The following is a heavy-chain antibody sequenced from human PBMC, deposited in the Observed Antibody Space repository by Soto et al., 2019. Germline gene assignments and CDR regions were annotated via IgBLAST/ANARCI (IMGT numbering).Heavy chain of an antibody. V-gene: IGHV1-18*01. Sequence: QVQLVQSGAEVKKPGASVKVSCKASGYTFTNYAISWVRQAPGQGLEWMGWIDTDNGKTNYAQKFQGRVIMTTDTSTTTAHMDLRSLRSDDTAIYSCARESNGRYALYYFDYWGQGTLVTVSS. J-gene: IGHJ4*02. CDR1: GYTFTNYA. CDR2: IDTDNGKT. D-gene: IGHD6-19*01. CDR3: ARESNGRYALYYFDY.